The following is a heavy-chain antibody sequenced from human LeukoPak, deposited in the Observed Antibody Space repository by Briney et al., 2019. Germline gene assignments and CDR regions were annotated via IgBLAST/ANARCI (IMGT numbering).Heavy chain of an antibody. CDR3: ARVSPSYYYYGMDV. CDR1: GFTVSSNY. CDR2: IYSGGST. J-gene: IGHJ6*02. Sequence: PGGSLRLSCSASGFTVSSNYMSWVRQAPGKGLEGVSVIYSGGSTYYEDSVKGRFTISRHNSKNPLYLQMNSLRAEDTAVYYCARVSPSYYYYGMDVWGQGTTVTVSS. V-gene: IGHV3-53*04.